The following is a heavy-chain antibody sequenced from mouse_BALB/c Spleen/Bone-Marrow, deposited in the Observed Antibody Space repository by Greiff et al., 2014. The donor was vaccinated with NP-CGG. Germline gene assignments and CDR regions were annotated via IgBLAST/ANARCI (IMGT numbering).Heavy chain of an antibody. V-gene: IGHV2-6-7*01. CDR2: IWGDGSI. CDR3: AREDPGALDY. J-gene: IGHJ4*01. Sequence: VKLQESGPGLVAPSQGLSITCTVSGFSLTGYAVNWVRQPPGKGLEWLGMIWGDGSIDYNSALKSRLSISKDNSKSQVFLKMNSLQTDDTARYYCAREDPGALDYWGQGTSVTVSS. CDR1: GFSLTGYA.